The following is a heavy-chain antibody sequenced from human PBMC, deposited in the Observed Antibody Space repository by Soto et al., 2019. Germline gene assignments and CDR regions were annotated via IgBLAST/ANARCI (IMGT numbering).Heavy chain of an antibody. J-gene: IGHJ4*02. V-gene: IGHV3-30-3*01. D-gene: IGHD6-13*01. CDR2: ISYDGSNK. CDR3: PRARVYSSSWVDY. Sequence: QVQLVESGGGVVQPGRSLRLSCAASGVTFSSYAMHWVRQAPGKGLEWVAVISYDGSNKYYADSVKGRFTISRDNSKNTLYLRTRSLRAEDTAVYYYPRARVYSSSWVDYWGQGTLVTVSS. CDR1: GVTFSSYA.